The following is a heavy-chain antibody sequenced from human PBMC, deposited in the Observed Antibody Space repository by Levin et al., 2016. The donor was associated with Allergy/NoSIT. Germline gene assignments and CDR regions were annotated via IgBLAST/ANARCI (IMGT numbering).Heavy chain of an antibody. Sequence: SGPTLVKPTQTLTLTCTFSGFSLSSGGMCVSWIRQPPGKALEWLARIDWDDDKYYSTSLKTRLTISKDTSKNQVVLTMTNMDPEDAATYYCARIFTPDSSKWYDYWGQGILVTVSS. V-gene: IGHV2-70*11. CDR3: ARIFTPDSSKWYDY. J-gene: IGHJ4*02. CDR1: GFSLSSGGMC. D-gene: IGHD2-15*01. CDR2: IDWDDDK.